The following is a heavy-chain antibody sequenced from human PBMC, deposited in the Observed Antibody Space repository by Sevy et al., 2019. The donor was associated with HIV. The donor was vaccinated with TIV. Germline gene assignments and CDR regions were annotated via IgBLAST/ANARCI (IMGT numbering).Heavy chain of an antibody. V-gene: IGHV1-8*01. CDR3: ARVAYCGGDCYCRDYYYYGMDV. CDR2: MNPNSGNT. D-gene: IGHD2-21*02. Sequence: APVKVSCKASGYTFTSYDINWVRQATGQGLEWMGWMNPNSGNTGYAQKFQGRVTMTRNTSISTAYMELSSLRSEDTAVYYCARVAYCGGDCYCRDYYYYGMDVWGQGTTVTVSS. J-gene: IGHJ6*02. CDR1: GYTFTSYD.